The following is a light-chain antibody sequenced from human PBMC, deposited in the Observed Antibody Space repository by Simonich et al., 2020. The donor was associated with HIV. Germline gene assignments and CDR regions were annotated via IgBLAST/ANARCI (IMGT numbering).Light chain of an antibody. CDR3: QQYGSSPPYT. V-gene: IGKV3D-20*01. J-gene: IGKJ2*01. CDR2: DAS. Sequence: EIVLTQSPDTLSLSPGERATLSCRASQRVSSSYLAWYQQKPGLAPRLLIYDASSRATGIPDRFSGSGSGTDFTLTISRLEPEDFAVYYCQQYGSSPPYTFGQGTKLEIK. CDR1: QRVSSSY.